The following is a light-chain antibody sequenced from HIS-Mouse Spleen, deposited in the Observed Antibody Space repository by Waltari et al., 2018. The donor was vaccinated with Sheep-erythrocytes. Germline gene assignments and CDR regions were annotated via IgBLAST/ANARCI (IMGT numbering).Light chain of an antibody. CDR1: SPHIGTNA. CDR2: YDD. V-gene: IGLV1-36*01. J-gene: IGLJ3*02. CDR3: AAWDDSLNGWV. Sequence: QSVLTQPPSVSEAPRQRVTISCSGSSPHIGTNAVNWYQQLPGKAPKLLIYYDDLLPSGVSDRFSGSKSGTSASLAISGLQSEDEADYYCAAWDDSLNGWVFGGGTKLTVL.